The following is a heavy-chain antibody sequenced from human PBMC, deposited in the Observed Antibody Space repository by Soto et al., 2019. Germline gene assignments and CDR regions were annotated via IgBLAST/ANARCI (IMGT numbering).Heavy chain of an antibody. CDR2: IGTAGDT. CDR3: ARGASLFRTMIVVENAFDI. V-gene: IGHV3-13*01. J-gene: IGHJ3*02. Sequence: EVQLVESGGGLVQPGGSLRLSCAASGFTFSSYDMHWVRQATGKGLEWVSAIGTAGDTYYPGSVKGRFTISRENAKNSLYLQMNSLRAEDTAVYYCARGASLFRTMIVVENAFDIWGQGTMVTVSS. D-gene: IGHD3-22*01. CDR1: GFTFSSYD.